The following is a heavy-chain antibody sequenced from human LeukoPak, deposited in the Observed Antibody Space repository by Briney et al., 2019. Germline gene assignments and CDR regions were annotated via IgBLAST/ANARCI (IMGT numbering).Heavy chain of an antibody. J-gene: IGHJ4*02. V-gene: IGHV3-21*01. CDR2: IGINQNYI. CDR3: ARDSYYETTKYYYAYFDY. Sequence: GGSLRLSCAASGFTFNSHWMHWVRQAPGKGLEWVSSIGINQNYIYYADSVKGRFTISRDNAKNSIHLQMDSLRAEDTAVYYCARDSYYETTKYYYAYFDYWGQGTPVTVSS. CDR1: GFTFNSHW. D-gene: IGHD3-22*01.